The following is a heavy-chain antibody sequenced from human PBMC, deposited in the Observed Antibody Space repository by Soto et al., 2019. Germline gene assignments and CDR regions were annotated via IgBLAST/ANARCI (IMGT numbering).Heavy chain of an antibody. CDR1: GYTFTGYY. V-gene: IGHV1-2*02. CDR3: ARDPPMVRGVIYGMDV. D-gene: IGHD3-10*01. Sequence: SVKVSCKATGYTFTGYYMHWVRQAPGQGLEWMGWINPNSGGTNYAQKFQGRVTMTRDTSISTAYMELSRLRSDDTAVYYCARDPPMVRGVIYGMDVWGQGTTVTVS. CDR2: INPNSGGT. J-gene: IGHJ6*02.